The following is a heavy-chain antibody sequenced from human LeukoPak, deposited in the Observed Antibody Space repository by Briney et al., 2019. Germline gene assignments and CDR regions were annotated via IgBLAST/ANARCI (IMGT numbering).Heavy chain of an antibody. J-gene: IGHJ4*02. CDR3: AREKRGSGSYSDY. V-gene: IGHV1-69*13. D-gene: IGHD1-26*01. CDR2: IIPIFGTA. Sequence: GASVKVSCKASGYTFTSYGISWVRQAPGQGLEWMGGIIPIFGTANYAQKFQGRVTITADESTSTAYMELSSLRSEDTAVYYCAREKRGSGSYSDYWGQGTLVTVSS. CDR1: GYTFTSYG.